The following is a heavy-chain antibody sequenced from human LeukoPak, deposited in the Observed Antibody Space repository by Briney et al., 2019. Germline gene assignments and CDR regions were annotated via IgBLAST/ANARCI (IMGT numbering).Heavy chain of an antibody. D-gene: IGHD3-16*01. CDR1: GGSISSYY. CDR2: IYTSGST. V-gene: IGHV4-4*07. CDR3: AREADHRGWFDP. Sequence: PSETLSLTCTVSGGSISSYYWSWIRQPAGKGLEWIGRIYTSGSTNYNPSLKSRVTTSVDTSKNQFSLKLSSVTAADTAVHYCAREADHRGWFDPWGQGTLVTVSS. J-gene: IGHJ5*02.